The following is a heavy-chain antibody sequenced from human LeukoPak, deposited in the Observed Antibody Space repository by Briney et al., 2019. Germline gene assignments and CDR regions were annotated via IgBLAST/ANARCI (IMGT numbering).Heavy chain of an antibody. CDR1: GGSISSHY. D-gene: IGHD3-16*02. CDR3: ARGDKAVTFGGVIVPFDP. V-gene: IGHV4-59*11. CDR2: IYYSGTT. Sequence: SETLSLTCAVSGGSISSHYWSWLRQPPGKGLEWIGYIYYSGTTNYNPSLKSRVTISVDTSKNQFSLKLSSVTAADTAVYYCARGDKAVTFGGVIVPFDPWGQGTLVTVSS. J-gene: IGHJ5*02.